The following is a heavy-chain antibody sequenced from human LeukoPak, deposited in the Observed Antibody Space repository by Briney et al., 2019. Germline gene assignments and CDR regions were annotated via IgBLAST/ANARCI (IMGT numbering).Heavy chain of an antibody. D-gene: IGHD5-12*01. V-gene: IGHV4-34*01. J-gene: IGHJ4*02. CDR1: GGSFSGYY. Sequence: SETLSLTCAVYGGSFSGYYWSWIRQPPGKELEWIGEINHSGSTNYNPSLKSRVTISVDTSKNQFSLKLSSVTAADTAVYYCAGPGGSGLNWGQGTLVTVSS. CDR2: INHSGST. CDR3: AGPGGSGLN.